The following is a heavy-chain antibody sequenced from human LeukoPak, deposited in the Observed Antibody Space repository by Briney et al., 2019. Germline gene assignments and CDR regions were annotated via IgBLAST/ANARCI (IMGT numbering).Heavy chain of an antibody. CDR3: ARPMTTVTTYYYYYGMDV. CDR2: ISYDGSNK. Sequence: PGGSLRLSCAASGFTFSSYGMHWVRQAPGKGLEWVAVISYDGSNKYYADSVKGRFTISRDNSKNTLYLQMNSLRAEDTAVYYCARPMTTVTTYYYYYGMDVWGQGTTVTVSS. V-gene: IGHV3-30*03. J-gene: IGHJ6*02. D-gene: IGHD4-17*01. CDR1: GFTFSSYG.